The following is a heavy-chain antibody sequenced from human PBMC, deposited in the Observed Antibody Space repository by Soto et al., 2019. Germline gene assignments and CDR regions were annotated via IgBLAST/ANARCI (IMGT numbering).Heavy chain of an antibody. CDR1: GFTFSSYG. V-gene: IGHV3-30*18. D-gene: IGHD3-9*01. J-gene: IGHJ6*02. CDR2: ISYDGINT. CDR3: AKDVDLSTILYGMDV. Sequence: QVQLVESGGGVVQPGRSLRLSCAASGFTFSSYGMQWVRLAPGKGLEWVAVISYDGINTYYADSVKGLFNISRDNSKNTLYIQMNIRRAEDTAVYYCAKDVDLSTILYGMDVWGQGTKVTVSS.